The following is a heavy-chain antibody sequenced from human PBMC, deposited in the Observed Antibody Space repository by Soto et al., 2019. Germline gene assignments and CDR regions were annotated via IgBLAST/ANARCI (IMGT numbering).Heavy chain of an antibody. D-gene: IGHD6-13*01. CDR3: ARDDADFPPEAQQLVGAGDY. CDR1: GFIFSSYD. V-gene: IGHV3-30-3*01. Sequence: QVQLVESGGGVVQPGRSLRLSCAASGFIFSSYDMLWVRQTPGKGLEWVAVISYDGSKKYYADSVKGRFTISRDNSKNTLYLQMNSLRAEDTAVYYCARDDADFPPEAQQLVGAGDYWGQGTLVTVSS. J-gene: IGHJ4*02. CDR2: ISYDGSKK.